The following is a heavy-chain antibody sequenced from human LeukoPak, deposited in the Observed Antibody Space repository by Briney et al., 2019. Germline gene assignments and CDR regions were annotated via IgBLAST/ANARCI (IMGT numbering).Heavy chain of an antibody. D-gene: IGHD3-10*01. CDR2: IYTSGCT. CDR3: ARDGSGMRPFDY. Sequence: SETLSLTCTVSGGSINNYYWSWIRQPAGKGLEWIGRIYTSGCTNYNPSLKSRVTMSVDTSKNQFSLKLSSVTAADTAVYYCARDGSGMRPFDYWGQGTLVTVSS. V-gene: IGHV4-4*07. CDR1: GGSINNYY. J-gene: IGHJ4*02.